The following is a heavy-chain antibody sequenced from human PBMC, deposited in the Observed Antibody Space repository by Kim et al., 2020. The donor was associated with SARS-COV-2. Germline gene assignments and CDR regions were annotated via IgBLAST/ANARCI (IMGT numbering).Heavy chain of an antibody. CDR1: GFTFSSYT. J-gene: IGHJ4*02. V-gene: IGHV3-21*01. Sequence: GGSLRLSCAASGFTFSSYTMNWVRQAPGKGLEWVSPINSNSSYIYYADSVKGRFTISRDNAKNSLYLQMNSLRAEDTAVYYCARDHGIYYDFWGGYVKIDYWGQGTLVTVSS. CDR3: ARDHGIYYDFWGGYVKIDY. D-gene: IGHD3-3*01. CDR2: INSNSSYI.